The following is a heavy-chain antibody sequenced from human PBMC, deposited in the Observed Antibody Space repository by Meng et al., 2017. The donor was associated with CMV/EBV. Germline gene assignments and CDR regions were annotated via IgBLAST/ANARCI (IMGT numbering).Heavy chain of an antibody. CDR1: GYTFTTYD. CDR2: MNPNSGNT. J-gene: IGHJ6*02. CDR3: ARTRIEVEPDGRKIKYYNYGMDV. D-gene: IGHD2-2*01. V-gene: IGHV1-8*01. Sequence: ASVKVSCKASGYTFTTYDINWVRQATGQGLEWMGWMNPNSGNTGYAQKFQGRVTLTRATSISTAYMELSSLTSDDTAVYYCARTRIEVEPDGRKIKYYNYGMDVWGQGTTVTVSS.